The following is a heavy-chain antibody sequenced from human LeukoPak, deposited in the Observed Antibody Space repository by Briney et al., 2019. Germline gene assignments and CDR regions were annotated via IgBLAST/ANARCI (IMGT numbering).Heavy chain of an antibody. J-gene: IGHJ4*02. V-gene: IGHV3-23*01. D-gene: IGHD3-22*01. Sequence: GGSLRLSCAASGFTFSSYPMSWVRQAPGKGLEWVSAISGGGGNTYYADSVKGRFTISRDNSKNTLYLQMNSLRPEDTAVYSCVKDLSGYYRPFEYWGQGTLVTVSS. CDR1: GFTFSSYP. CDR3: VKDLSGYYRPFEY. CDR2: ISGGGGNT.